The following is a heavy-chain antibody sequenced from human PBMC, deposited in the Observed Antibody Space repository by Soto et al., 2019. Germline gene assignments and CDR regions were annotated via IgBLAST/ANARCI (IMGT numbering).Heavy chain of an antibody. J-gene: IGHJ6*02. D-gene: IGHD4-17*01. CDR3: ARDLSTVTSRYYYYYYGMDV. CDR2: IIPIFGTA. V-gene: IGHV1-69*06. CDR1: GGTFSSYA. Sequence: QVQLVQSGAEVQKPGSSVKVSCKASGGTFSSYAISWVRQAPGQGLEWMGGIIPIFGTANYAQKFQGRVTITADKSTSTAYMELSSLRSEDTAVYYCARDLSTVTSRYYYYYYGMDVWGQGTTVTVSS.